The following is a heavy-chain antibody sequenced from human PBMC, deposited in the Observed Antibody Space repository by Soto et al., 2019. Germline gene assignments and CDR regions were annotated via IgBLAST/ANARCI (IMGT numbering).Heavy chain of an antibody. CDR1: GFTFSDYY. D-gene: IGHD6-13*01. J-gene: IGHJ4*02. V-gene: IGHV3-11*06. CDR3: TRGALSSSWHEVDY. CDR2: IRSNSSYT. Sequence: PAGTLRLSCAASGFTFSDYYMSWIRQAPGQGLERVSYIRSNSSYTNYADSVKGRFTISRDNAKNSLYLQMHSLRAEDTAVYYCTRGALSSSWHEVDYWGQGTMVTVSS.